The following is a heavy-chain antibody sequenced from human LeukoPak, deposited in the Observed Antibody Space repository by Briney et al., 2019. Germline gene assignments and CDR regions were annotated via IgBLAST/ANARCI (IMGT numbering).Heavy chain of an antibody. CDR2: TSSSSSYI. CDR1: GFTFSSYS. V-gene: IGHV3-21*01. Sequence: GGSLRLSCAASGFTFSSYSMNWVRQAPGKGLEWVSSTSSSSSYIYYADSVKGRFTTSRDNAKNSLYLQMNSLRAEDTAVYYCARVSAGRLHDAFDIWGQGTMVTVSS. J-gene: IGHJ3*02. CDR3: ARVSAGRLHDAFDI.